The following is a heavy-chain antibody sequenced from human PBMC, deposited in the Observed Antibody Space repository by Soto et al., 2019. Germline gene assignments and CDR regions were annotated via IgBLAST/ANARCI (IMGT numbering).Heavy chain of an antibody. CDR3: ARTEGFAITMIVVVPWFDP. CDR2: ISAYNGNT. V-gene: IGHV1-18*01. Sequence: GASVKVSCKASGYTFTSYGISWVRQAPGQGLEWMGWISAYNGNTNYAQKLQGRVTMTTDTSTSTAYMELRSLRSDDTAVYYCARTEGFAITMIVVVPWFDPWGQGTLVTVSS. J-gene: IGHJ5*02. D-gene: IGHD3-22*01. CDR1: GYTFTSYG.